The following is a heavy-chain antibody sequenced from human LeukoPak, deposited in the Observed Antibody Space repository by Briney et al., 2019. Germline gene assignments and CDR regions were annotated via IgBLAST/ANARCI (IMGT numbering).Heavy chain of an antibody. J-gene: IGHJ4*02. V-gene: IGHV1-2*02. CDR3: ARGRGYSGSYPLDY. CDR2: INPNSGVT. D-gene: IGHD1-26*01. CDR1: GYTFTGYY. Sequence: ASVKVSCKASGYTFTGYYMHWVRQAPGQGLEWMGWINPNSGVTNYAQKFQGRVTMTRDTSISTAYMDLSSLRSDDTAVYYCARGRGYSGSYPLDYWGQGTLVTVSS.